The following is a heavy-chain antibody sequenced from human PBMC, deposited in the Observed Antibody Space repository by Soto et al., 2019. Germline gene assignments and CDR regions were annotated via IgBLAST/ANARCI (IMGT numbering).Heavy chain of an antibody. D-gene: IGHD6-13*01. CDR3: ARVLGVAAAGGG. CDR2: IIPIFGTA. V-gene: IGHV1-69*01. Sequence: QVQLVQSGAEVKKPGSSVKVSCKASGGTFSSYAISWVRQAPGQGLEWMGGIIPIFGTANYAQKFKGRVTITADESTSKAYMELSSLSYEDTAGYYFARVLGVAAAGGGWGQGTLVTVSS. CDR1: GGTFSSYA. J-gene: IGHJ4*02.